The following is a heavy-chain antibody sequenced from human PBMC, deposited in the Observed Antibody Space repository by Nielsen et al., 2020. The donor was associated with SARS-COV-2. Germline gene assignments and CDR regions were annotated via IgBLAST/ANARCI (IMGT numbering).Heavy chain of an antibody. D-gene: IGHD7-27*01. V-gene: IGHV4-39*07. CDR3: ARDCSCGLGSSPSYYFDY. J-gene: IGHJ4*02. CDR1: GGSVSSSSHY. CDR2: IYHRGST. Sequence: SETLSLTCTVSGGSVSSSSHYWAWIRQPPGKGLEWIGEIYHRGSTNYSPSLKTRVTISVDKSKNQFSLELRSVTAADTAVYYCARDCSCGLGSSPSYYFDYWGQGTLVTVSS.